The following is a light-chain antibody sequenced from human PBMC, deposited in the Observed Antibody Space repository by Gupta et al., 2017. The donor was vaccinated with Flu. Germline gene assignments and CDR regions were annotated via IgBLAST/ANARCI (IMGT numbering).Light chain of an antibody. V-gene: IGLV8-61*01. CDR3: VLYKGDGIWL. J-gene: IGLJ3*02. CDR2: STN. Sequence: QTVVTQEPSFSVSPGGTVTLTCGLNSGSVSTSDYPCWYQQTPGQAPHTIIYSTNIRSSGVPDRFSGSILGNKAALTITGAQADDEADYHCVLYKGDGIWLFGGGTKLTVL. CDR1: SGSVSTSDY.